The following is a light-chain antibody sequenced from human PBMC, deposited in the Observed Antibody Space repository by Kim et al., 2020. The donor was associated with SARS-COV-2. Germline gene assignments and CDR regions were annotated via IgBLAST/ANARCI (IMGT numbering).Light chain of an antibody. CDR3: NSRDSNANVV. Sequence: ASRKTVRTKSQGDSLRCYYVTWYQQKPGQAPIVVIYGNNNRPSGIPNRFSGSSSGNTASLTITGTQAGDEADYYCNSRDSNANVVFGGGTQLTVL. CDR1: SLRCYY. V-gene: IGLV3-19*01. CDR2: GNN. J-gene: IGLJ2*01.